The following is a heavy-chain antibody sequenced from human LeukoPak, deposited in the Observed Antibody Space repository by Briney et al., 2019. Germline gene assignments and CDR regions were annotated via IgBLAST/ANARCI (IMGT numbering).Heavy chain of an antibody. J-gene: IGHJ5*02. V-gene: IGHV1-46*01. CDR2: INPSGGST. D-gene: IGHD2-15*01. CDR3: ARDNNAYCSGGSCYPGSFDP. Sequence: GASVKVSCKASGYTFTSYYMHWVRQAPGQGLEWMGIINPSGGSTSYAQKFQGRVTMTRDTSTSTVYMELSSLRSEDTAVYYCARDNNAYCSGGSCYPGSFDPWGQGTLVTVSS. CDR1: GYTFTSYY.